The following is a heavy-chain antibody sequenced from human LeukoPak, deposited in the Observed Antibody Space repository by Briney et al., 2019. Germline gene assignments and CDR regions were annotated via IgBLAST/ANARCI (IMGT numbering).Heavy chain of an antibody. CDR1: GYSFTSYW. Sequence: GESLKISCKGSGYSFTSYWIGWVRQMPGKGLEWMGIIYPDDSDTRYSPSFQGQVTISADKSISTAYRQWGSLKASYTAMYYCARHFSYGSGCYYNADYWGQGTLVTVSS. J-gene: IGHJ4*02. CDR2: IYPDDSDT. V-gene: IGHV5-51*01. CDR3: ARHFSYGSGCYYNADY. D-gene: IGHD3-10*01.